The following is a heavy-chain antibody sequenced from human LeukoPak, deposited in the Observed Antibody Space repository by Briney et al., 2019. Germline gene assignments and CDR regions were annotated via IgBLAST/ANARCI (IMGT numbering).Heavy chain of an antibody. D-gene: IGHD3-3*01. J-gene: IGHJ4*02. CDR3: ARDSAPEWTISDY. V-gene: IGHV3-74*03. CDR2: MNSVGSST. CDR1: GFTFSDYW. Sequence: GGSLRLSCAASGFTFSDYWMHWVRHAPGKGLVWVSRMNSVGSSTTYADSVKGRFTISRDNAKNTLYLQMNSLRAEDTAVYYCARDSAPEWTISDYWGQGTLVTASS.